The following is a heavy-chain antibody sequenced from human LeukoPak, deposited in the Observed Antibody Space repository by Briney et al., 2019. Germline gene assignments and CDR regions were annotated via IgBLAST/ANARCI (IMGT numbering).Heavy chain of an antibody. CDR3: ARGRWGGRYFDY. V-gene: IGHV1-8*01. CDR2: MNPNSSNT. CDR1: GYTFTRYD. D-gene: IGHD3-16*01. Sequence: ASVKVSCKASGYTFTRYDINWVRQATGQGLEWMGWMNPNSSNTGYAQKFQGRVTMTRNTSISTAYMELSSLRSEDTAVYYCARGRWGGRYFDYWGQGTLVTVSS. J-gene: IGHJ4*02.